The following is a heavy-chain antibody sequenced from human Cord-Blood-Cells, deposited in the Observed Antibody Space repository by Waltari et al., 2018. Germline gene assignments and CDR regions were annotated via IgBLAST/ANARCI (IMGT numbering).Heavy chain of an antibody. V-gene: IGHV4-38-2*01. J-gene: IGHJ5*02. CDR3: ARLGSGYYFWFDP. CDR2: INHSGST. CDR1: GYSISSGYY. Sequence: QVQLQESGPGLVKPSETLSLTCAVSGYSISSGYYWGWIRQPPGKGLEWIGSINHSGSTYYNPSLKRRGTISVDTSKNQFSLKLSSVTAADTAVYYCARLGSGYYFWFDPWGQGTLVTVSS. D-gene: IGHD3-22*01.